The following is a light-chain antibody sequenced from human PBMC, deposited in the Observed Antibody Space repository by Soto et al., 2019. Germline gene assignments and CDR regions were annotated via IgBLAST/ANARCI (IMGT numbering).Light chain of an antibody. CDR3: QQANSLPLT. CDR2: TTS. J-gene: IGKJ4*01. CDR1: QGIDSW. V-gene: IGKV1-12*01. Sequence: DVLMTQSPSSVSASVGERVTITCRASQGIDSWLAWYQQKPGKAPKFLIDTTSSLQSGVPSRFSGSGSGTHFTLTISSLQPEDSATYYCQQANSLPLTFGGGTKVEIK.